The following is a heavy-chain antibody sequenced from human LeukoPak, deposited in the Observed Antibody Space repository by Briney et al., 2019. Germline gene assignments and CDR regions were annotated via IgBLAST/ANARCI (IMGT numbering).Heavy chain of an antibody. D-gene: IGHD5-24*01. J-gene: IGHJ6*02. CDR1: GGSFSGYQ. V-gene: IGHV4-34*01. CDR3: ARGDGYYYYYAMDV. Sequence: PSETLSLTCAVYGGSFSGYQWSWIRQPPGKGLEWIGEINHSGTTNYNPSLKSRVTISVDTSKSQFSLKLSSVTAADTAVYYCARGDGYYYYYAMDVWGQGTTVTVSS. CDR2: INHSGTT.